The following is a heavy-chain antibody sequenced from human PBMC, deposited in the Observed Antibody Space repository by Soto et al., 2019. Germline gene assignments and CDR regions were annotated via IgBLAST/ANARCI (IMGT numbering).Heavy chain of an antibody. J-gene: IGHJ5*02. V-gene: IGHV4-39*01. D-gene: IGHD3-10*01. CDR2: IYYSGNT. CDR3: ARGGSGSWQWFDP. CDR1: GASVRNISYF. Sequence: QLQLQESGPGLVKPSETLSLTCTVAGASVRNISYFWVWLRQPPGKGLEWIGSIYYSGNTYYSPSLKSRVIISEDTSKNQFSLKLNSLTASDTAVYSCARGGSGSWQWFDPWGQGTLVTVSS.